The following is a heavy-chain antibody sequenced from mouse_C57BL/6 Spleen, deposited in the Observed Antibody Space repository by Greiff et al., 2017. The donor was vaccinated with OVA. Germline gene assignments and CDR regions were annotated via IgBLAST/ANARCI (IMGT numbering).Heavy chain of an antibody. Sequence: EVQLQQSGPGLVKPSQSLSLTCSVTGYSITSGYYWNWTRQFPGNKLEWMGYISYDGSNNYNPSLKNRISITRDTSKNQFFLKLNSVTTEDTATYYCARGIYYGSSFDYWGLGTTLTVSS. CDR3: ARGIYYGSSFDY. CDR2: ISYDGSN. CDR1: GYSITSGYY. V-gene: IGHV3-6*01. D-gene: IGHD1-1*01. J-gene: IGHJ2*01.